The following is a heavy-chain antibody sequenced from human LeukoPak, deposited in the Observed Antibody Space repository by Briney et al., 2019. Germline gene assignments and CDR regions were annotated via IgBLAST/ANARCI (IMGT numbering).Heavy chain of an antibody. CDR2: ISGSGGST. CDR1: GFTFSSYA. CDR3: AKNLLRFLEWLHAFDI. V-gene: IGHV3-23*01. D-gene: IGHD3-3*01. Sequence: GGSLRLSCAASGFTFSSYAMSWVRQAPGKGLEWVSAISGSGGSTYYADSVKGRFTISRDNSKNTLYLQMNSPRAEDTAVYYCAKNLLRFLEWLHAFDIWGQGTMVTVSS. J-gene: IGHJ3*02.